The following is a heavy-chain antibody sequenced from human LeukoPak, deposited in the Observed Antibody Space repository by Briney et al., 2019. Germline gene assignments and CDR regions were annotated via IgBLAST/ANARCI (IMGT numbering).Heavy chain of an antibody. Sequence: PSETLSLTCTVSGGSISSSSYYWSWIRQPPGKGLEWIVEINHSGSTNYNPSLKSRVTISVDTSKNQFSLKLSSVTAADTAVYYCASRSPQLRYFDWSDYYYYGMDVWGQGTTVTVSS. CDR2: INHSGST. D-gene: IGHD3-9*01. CDR1: GGSISSSSYY. J-gene: IGHJ6*02. V-gene: IGHV4-39*07. CDR3: ASRSPQLRYFDWSDYYYYGMDV.